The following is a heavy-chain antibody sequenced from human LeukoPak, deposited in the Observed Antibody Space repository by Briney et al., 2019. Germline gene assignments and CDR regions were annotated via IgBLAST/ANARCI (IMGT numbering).Heavy chain of an antibody. Sequence: GSSVKVSCKASGGTFSSYAISWVRQAPGQGLEWMGGIIPIFCTANYAQKFQGRVTITTDESTSTAYMELSSLRSEDTAVYYCARAFYGTTGTTNYYYYMDVWGKGTTVTVSS. D-gene: IGHD1-1*01. CDR1: GGTFSSYA. CDR3: ARAFYGTTGTTNYYYYMDV. J-gene: IGHJ6*03. V-gene: IGHV1-69*05. CDR2: IIPIFCTA.